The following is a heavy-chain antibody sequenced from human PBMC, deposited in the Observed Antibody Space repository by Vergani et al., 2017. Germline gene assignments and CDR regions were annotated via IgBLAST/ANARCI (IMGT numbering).Heavy chain of an antibody. CDR2: ISYDGSNK. V-gene: IGHV3-30*04. CDR1: GFTFSSYA. CDR3: ARDLGCSSTSCSLDAFDI. Sequence: QVQLVESGGGVVQPGRSLRLSCAASGFTFSSYAMHWVRQAPGKGLEWVAVISYDGSNKYYADSVKGRFTISRDNSKNTLYLQMNSLRAEDTAVYYCARDLGCSSTSCSLDAFDIWGQGTMVTVSS. J-gene: IGHJ3*02. D-gene: IGHD2-2*01.